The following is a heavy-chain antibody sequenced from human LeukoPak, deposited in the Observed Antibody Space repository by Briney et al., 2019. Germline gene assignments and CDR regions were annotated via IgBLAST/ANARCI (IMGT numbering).Heavy chain of an antibody. CDR1: GGSISSSSYY. Sequence: SETLSLTCTVSGGSISSSSYYWGWIRQPPGKGLEWIGEINHSGSTNYNPSLKSRVTISVDTSKNQFSLKLSSVTAADTAVYYCARGWSDYGDYRVFDYWGQGTLVTVSS. CDR2: INHSGST. V-gene: IGHV4-39*07. J-gene: IGHJ4*02. D-gene: IGHD4-17*01. CDR3: ARGWSDYGDYRVFDY.